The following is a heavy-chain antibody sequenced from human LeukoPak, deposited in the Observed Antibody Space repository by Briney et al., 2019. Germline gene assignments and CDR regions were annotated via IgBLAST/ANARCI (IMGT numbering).Heavy chain of an antibody. Sequence: PGGSLRLSCAASRFTFSSYSMNWVRQAPGKGLEWVSYISSSSSNMYYADSVKGRFTISRDNAKNTLYLQMNSLRAEDTAVYYCAKGSQITLVRGEGDYWGQGTLVTVSS. CDR3: AKGSQITLVRGEGDY. CDR2: ISSSSSNM. D-gene: IGHD3-10*01. CDR1: RFTFSSYS. J-gene: IGHJ4*02. V-gene: IGHV3-48*04.